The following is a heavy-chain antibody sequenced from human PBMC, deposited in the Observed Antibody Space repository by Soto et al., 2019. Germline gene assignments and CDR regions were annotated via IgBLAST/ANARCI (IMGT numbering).Heavy chain of an antibody. D-gene: IGHD5-18*01. Sequence: QVQLVESGGGAVQPGRSLRLSCAVSGFTFRSYGMHWVRQAPGKGLEWVAGISYDGSNEDYADSVKGRFTISRDNSKNTLYLQMNSLRGEDTAVYYCAKGLSVIQPWLMDAYWGQGTLVTVSS. CDR1: GFTFRSYG. CDR2: ISYDGSNE. J-gene: IGHJ4*02. V-gene: IGHV3-30*18. CDR3: AKGLSVIQPWLMDAY.